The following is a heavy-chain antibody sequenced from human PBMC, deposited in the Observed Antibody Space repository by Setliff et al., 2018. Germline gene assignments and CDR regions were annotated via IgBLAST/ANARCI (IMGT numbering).Heavy chain of an antibody. J-gene: IGHJ5*01. Sequence: PSETLSLTCSVSGDSMSSYYWHWIRQSPGKGLEWIGNIYYGGSASYNPSLKSRVTISVDTSKNQFSLRLRSVTAADTALYFCARDLEAAVASGHCFDSWGQGTLVTVSS. CDR3: ARDLEAAVASGHCFDS. CDR2: IYYGGSA. CDR1: GDSMSSYY. D-gene: IGHD6-19*01. V-gene: IGHV4-59*12.